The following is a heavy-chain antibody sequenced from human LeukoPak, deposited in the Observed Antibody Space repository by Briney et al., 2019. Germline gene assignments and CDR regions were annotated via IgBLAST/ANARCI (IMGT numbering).Heavy chain of an antibody. CDR1: GGTFSSYA. Sequence: ASVKVSCKAAGGTFSSYAISWVRQAPGQGLEWMGGIIPIFGTANYAQKFQGRVTITADESTSTAYMELSSLRSEDTAVYYCARWVGATGHMDVWGKGPTVTISS. V-gene: IGHV1-69*13. CDR2: IIPIFGTA. D-gene: IGHD1-26*01. CDR3: ARWVGATGHMDV. J-gene: IGHJ6*03.